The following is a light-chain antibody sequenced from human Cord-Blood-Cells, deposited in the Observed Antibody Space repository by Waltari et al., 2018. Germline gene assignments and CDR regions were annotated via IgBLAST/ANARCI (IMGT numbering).Light chain of an antibody. V-gene: IGLV2-23*03. CDR2: EGS. Sequence: QSALTQPASVSGSPSQSHTISSPGTSSDAWCSNLASWYQQHPGKAPKLMIYEGSKRPSGVSNRFSGSKSGNTASLTISGLQAEDEADYYCCSYAGSSTFDVFGTGTKVTVL. CDR1: SSDAWCSNL. CDR3: CSYAGSSTFDV. J-gene: IGLJ1*01.